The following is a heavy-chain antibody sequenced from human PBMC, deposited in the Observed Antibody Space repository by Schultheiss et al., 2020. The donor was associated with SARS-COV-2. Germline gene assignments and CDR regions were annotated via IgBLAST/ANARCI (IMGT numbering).Heavy chain of an antibody. D-gene: IGHD1-20*01. V-gene: IGHV4-34*01. Sequence: SETLSLTCVVYGGSLSGYYWSWIRQPPGKGLERIGEINHSGSTNYNPSLKSRVTISADKSKKQFSLKLSSVTAADTAVYYCARDNFRWTHNYGMDVWGQGTTVTVSS. CDR3: ARDNFRWTHNYGMDV. J-gene: IGHJ6*02. CDR2: INHSGST. CDR1: GGSLSGYY.